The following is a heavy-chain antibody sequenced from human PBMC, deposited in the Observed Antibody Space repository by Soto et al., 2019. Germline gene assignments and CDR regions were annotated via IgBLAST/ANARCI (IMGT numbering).Heavy chain of an antibody. CDR3: ARDESMGAAAAGLYYYYYGMDV. V-gene: IGHV1-46*01. Sequence: GASVKVSCKASGYTFTSYYMHWVRQAPGQGLEWMGIINPSGGSTSYAQKFQGRVTMTRDTSTSTVYMELSSLRSEDTAVYYCARDESMGAAAAGLYYYYYGMDVWSQGTTVTVSS. CDR2: INPSGGST. D-gene: IGHD6-13*01. J-gene: IGHJ6*02. CDR1: GYTFTSYY.